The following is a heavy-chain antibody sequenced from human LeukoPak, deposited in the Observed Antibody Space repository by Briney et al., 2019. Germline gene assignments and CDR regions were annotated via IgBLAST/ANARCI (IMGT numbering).Heavy chain of an antibody. V-gene: IGHV1-18*01. CDR1: GYTFTSYG. CDR2: ISAYNGNT. D-gene: IGHD6-13*01. CDR3: AWGAAAAGTAY. J-gene: IGHJ4*02. Sequence: ASVKVSCKASGYTFTSYGISGVRQAPGQGLERMGWISAYNGNTNYAQKLQGRVTMTTDTSTSTAYMELRSLRSDDTAVYYCAWGAAAAGTAYWGQGTLVTVSS.